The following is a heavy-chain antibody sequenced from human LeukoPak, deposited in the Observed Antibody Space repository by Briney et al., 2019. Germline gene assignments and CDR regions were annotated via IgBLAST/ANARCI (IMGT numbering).Heavy chain of an antibody. D-gene: IGHD3-16*02. CDR2: IYYSGST. Sequence: SETLSLTCSASGYSISSGYYWGWIRQPPGKGLEWIGSIYYSGSTYYNPSLKSRVTISVDTSKNQFSLKLSSVTAADTAVYYCARAYDYVWGSYRSSPSFDYWGQGTLVTVSS. CDR1: GYSISSGYY. CDR3: ARAYDYVWGSYRSSPSFDY. V-gene: IGHV4-38-2*02. J-gene: IGHJ4*02.